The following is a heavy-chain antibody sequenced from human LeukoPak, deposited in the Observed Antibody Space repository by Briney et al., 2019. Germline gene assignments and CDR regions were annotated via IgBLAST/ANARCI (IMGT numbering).Heavy chain of an antibody. Sequence: PSETLSLTCAVYGGSFSGYYWSWIRQPPGKGLEWIGYIYHSGSTYYNPSLKSRVTISVDRSKNQFSLKLSSVTAADTAVYYCARVGTSRYFDVWGQGTTVTVSS. J-gene: IGHJ6*02. D-gene: IGHD2-2*01. CDR2: IYHSGST. CDR1: GGSFSGYY. V-gene: IGHV4-30-2*01. CDR3: ARVGTSRYFDV.